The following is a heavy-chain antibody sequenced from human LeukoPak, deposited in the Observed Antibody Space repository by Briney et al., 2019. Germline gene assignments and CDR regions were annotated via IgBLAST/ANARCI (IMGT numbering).Heavy chain of an antibody. D-gene: IGHD6-19*01. Sequence: GGSLRLSCAAAGFTFSSYAMSWVRQAPGKGLEWVSSISGSGGTTYYAESVKGRFTISRDNSKNTLYLQMNSLRAEETAVYYCAKGLSSGWNLKGSDYWGQGTLVIVSS. V-gene: IGHV3-23*01. CDR3: AKGLSSGWNLKGSDY. CDR1: GFTFSSYA. CDR2: ISGSGGTT. J-gene: IGHJ4*02.